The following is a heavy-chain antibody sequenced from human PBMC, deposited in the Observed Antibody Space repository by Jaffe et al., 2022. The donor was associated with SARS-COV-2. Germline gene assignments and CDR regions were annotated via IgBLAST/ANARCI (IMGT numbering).Heavy chain of an antibody. CDR2: ISYDGSNK. V-gene: IGHV3-30*18. D-gene: IGHD1-26*01. CDR1: GFTFSSYG. J-gene: IGHJ6*02. Sequence: QVQLVESGGGVVQPGRSLRLSCAASGFTFSSYGMHWVRQAPGKGLEWVAVISYDGSNKYYADSVKGRFTISRDNSKNTLYLQMNSLRAEDTAVYYCAKMGAPYYYYYYGMDVWGQGTTVTVSS. CDR3: AKMGAPYYYYYYGMDV.